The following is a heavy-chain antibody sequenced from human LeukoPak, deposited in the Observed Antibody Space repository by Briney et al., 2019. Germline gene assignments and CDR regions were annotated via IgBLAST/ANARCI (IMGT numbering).Heavy chain of an antibody. V-gene: IGHV3-15*04. CDR1: GFTFNYAW. Sequence: GGSLRLSCAASGFTFNYAWMSWVRQVPGKGLEWVGQTVSEIDGGTTDYAAPVKGRFTISRDDSKSTLYLQMNSLKIEDTAVYYCTTDEDWNYARKDVWGQGATVIASS. CDR2: TVSEIDGGTT. D-gene: IGHD1-7*01. CDR3: TTDEDWNYARKDV. J-gene: IGHJ6*02.